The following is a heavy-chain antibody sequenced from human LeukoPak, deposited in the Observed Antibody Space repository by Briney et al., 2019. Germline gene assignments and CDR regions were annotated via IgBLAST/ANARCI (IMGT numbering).Heavy chain of an antibody. D-gene: IGHD3/OR15-3a*01. V-gene: IGHV3-23*01. J-gene: IGHJ3*02. CDR2: ISGSGIST. Sequence: GGSLRLSCAASGFTFSRYTMSWVRQAPGKGLKWVSSISGSGISTYYADSVKGRFTISRDNSKNTLYLQSNSLRAEDTAVYYCAKQWRGTGDAFDIWGQGTMVTVAS. CDR3: AKQWRGTGDAFDI. CDR1: GFTFSRYT.